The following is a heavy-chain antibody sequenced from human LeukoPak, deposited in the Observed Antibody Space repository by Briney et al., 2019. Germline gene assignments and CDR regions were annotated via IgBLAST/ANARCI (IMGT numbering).Heavy chain of an antibody. V-gene: IGHV1-18*01. J-gene: IGHJ4*02. CDR2: ISANNNNT. Sequence: GASVKVSCKASGYSFTTYGISWVRQAPGQGLEWMGWISANNNNTDNVQKFQGRVTMTTDTSTSTAYMELRSLRSDDTAVYYCARILCLSCGGLGYWGQGTLVTVSS. CDR1: GYSFTTYG. CDR3: ARILCLSCGGLGY. D-gene: IGHD2-21*01.